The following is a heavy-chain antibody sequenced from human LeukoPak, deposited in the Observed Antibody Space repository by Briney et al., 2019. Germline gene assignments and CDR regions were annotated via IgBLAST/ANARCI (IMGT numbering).Heavy chain of an antibody. CDR2: IDPNTAGA. J-gene: IGHJ5*02. CDR3: AVLDIVVVPAAIISDNWFDP. CDR1: GYAFTAYY. D-gene: IGHD2-2*03. V-gene: IGHV1-2*06. Sequence: GASVKVSCKASGYAFTAYYIHWLRQAPRQGLEWLGRIDPNTAGAKYAQKFQGRVSVTRDTSISTAYMELSRLRSDDTAVYYCAVLDIVVVPAAIISDNWFDPWGQGSLVTVSS.